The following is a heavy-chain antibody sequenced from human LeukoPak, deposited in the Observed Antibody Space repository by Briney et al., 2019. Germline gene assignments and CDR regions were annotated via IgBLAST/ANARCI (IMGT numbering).Heavy chain of an antibody. CDR3: ARGRQKGSDAFDI. Sequence: PGGSLRLSCAASGFTFSSYAMHWVRQAPGKGLEWVAVISYDGSNKYYADSVKGRFTIPRDNSKNTLYLQMNSLRAEDTAVYYCARGRQKGSDAFDIWGQGTMVTVSS. CDR1: GFTFSSYA. J-gene: IGHJ3*02. V-gene: IGHV3-30*04. CDR2: ISYDGSNK.